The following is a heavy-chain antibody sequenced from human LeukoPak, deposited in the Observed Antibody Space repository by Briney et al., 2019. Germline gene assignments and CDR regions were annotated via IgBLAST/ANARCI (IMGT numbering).Heavy chain of an antibody. D-gene: IGHD4-23*01. CDR2: INPSGGST. Sequence: ASVKVSCKASGYTFTTYYMHWVRQAPGQGLEWLGIINPSGGSTSYAQKFQGRVTMTRDTSTSTVYMELSSLRSDDTAVYYCARDGETTVVTPRYFDYWGQGTLVTVPS. CDR3: ARDGETTVVTPRYFDY. J-gene: IGHJ4*02. V-gene: IGHV1-46*01. CDR1: GYTFTTYY.